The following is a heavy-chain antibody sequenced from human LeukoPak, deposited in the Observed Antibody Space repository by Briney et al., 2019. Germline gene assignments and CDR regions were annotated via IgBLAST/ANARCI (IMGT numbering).Heavy chain of an antibody. CDR2: INPSGGST. Sequence: ASVKVSCKASGYTFTSYYMHWVRQAPGQGLEWMGIINPSGGSTSYAQKFQGRVTMTRDTSTSTVYMELSSLRSEDTAVYYCARDVEAAAGQEALDYWGQGTLVTVSS. J-gene: IGHJ4*02. D-gene: IGHD6-13*01. CDR3: ARDVEAAAGQEALDY. V-gene: IGHV1-46*01. CDR1: GYTFTSYY.